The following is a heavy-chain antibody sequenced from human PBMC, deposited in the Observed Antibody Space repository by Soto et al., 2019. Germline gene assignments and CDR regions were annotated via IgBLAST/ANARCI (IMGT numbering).Heavy chain of an antibody. V-gene: IGHV1-69*01. Sequence: QVQLVQSGAEVKKPGSSVKVSCKASGGTFSSYAISWVRQAPGQGLEWRGGTIPHSETKNYAQKFQGRVTITADESKSTAYMELSSLRSEDTAVYYCARSQGSSTSLEIYYYYYYGMDVWGQGTTVTVSS. D-gene: IGHD2-2*01. CDR1: GGTFSSYA. CDR3: ARSQGSSTSLEIYYYYYYGMDV. J-gene: IGHJ6*02. CDR2: TIPHSETK.